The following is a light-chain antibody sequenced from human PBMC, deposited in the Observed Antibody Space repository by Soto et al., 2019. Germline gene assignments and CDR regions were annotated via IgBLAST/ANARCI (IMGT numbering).Light chain of an antibody. CDR1: QSISPR. CDR3: QQYHSYSLT. Sequence: DIQMTQSPSTLSAAVGDRVSVPCRASQSISPRLAWYQQKPGKAPKLLIYDASSLESGVASRCSGSGSGTEFTLTISSRQPDDFATYYCQQYHSYSLTFGQGTKVDI. V-gene: IGKV1-5*01. J-gene: IGKJ1*01. CDR2: DAS.